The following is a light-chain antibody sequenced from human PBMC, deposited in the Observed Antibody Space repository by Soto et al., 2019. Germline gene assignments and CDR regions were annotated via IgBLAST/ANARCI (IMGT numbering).Light chain of an antibody. J-gene: IGKJ1*01. CDR3: QHYGGMWA. CDR2: DAS. Sequence: DIQMTQSPSTLSASVRDRVTITCRATQSISNRLAWYQQKPGKAPKVLIYDASNLESGVPSRFSGSGSGTEFILTINSLQPDDLATYCCQHYGGMWAFGQGTKVDIK. V-gene: IGKV1-5*01. CDR1: QSISNR.